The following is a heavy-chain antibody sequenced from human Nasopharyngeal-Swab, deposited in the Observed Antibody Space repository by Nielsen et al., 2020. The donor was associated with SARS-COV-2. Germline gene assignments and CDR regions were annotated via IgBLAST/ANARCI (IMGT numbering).Heavy chain of an antibody. D-gene: IGHD6-13*01. CDR3: AKDPGIAAAGAFWYFDH. V-gene: IGHV3-30*18. Sequence: PGKGLEWVAVISYDGSNKYYADSVKGRFTISRDNSKNTLYLQMNSLRAEDTAVYYCAKDPGIAAAGAFWYFDHWGQGTLVTVSS. J-gene: IGHJ4*02. CDR2: ISYDGSNK.